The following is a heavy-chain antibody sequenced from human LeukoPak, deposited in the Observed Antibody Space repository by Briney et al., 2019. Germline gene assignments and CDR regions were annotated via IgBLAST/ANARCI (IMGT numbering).Heavy chain of an antibody. J-gene: IGHJ4*02. CDR1: GFTFSNAW. V-gene: IGHV3-15*01. CDR3: TTGLASGYYLRGDY. D-gene: IGHD3-22*01. CDR2: IKSKTDGGTT. Sequence: KAGGSLRLSCAASGFTFSNAWMSWVRQAPGKGLEWVGRIKSKTDGGTTDYAAPVKGRFTISRDDSKNTLYLQMNSLKTEDTAVYYCTTGLASGYYLRGDYWGQGTLVTVSS.